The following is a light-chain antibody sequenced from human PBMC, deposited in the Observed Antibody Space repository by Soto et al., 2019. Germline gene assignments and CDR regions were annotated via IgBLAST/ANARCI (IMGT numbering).Light chain of an antibody. V-gene: IGKV3-15*01. Sequence: EIVMTQSPAALSVSPGERATLSCRAGQGVTTNFAWYQQKSGQSPRLLIYDVSIRATGVPARFSGTGSETDFTLTISGLQSEDSAVYFCQQYNNWPFSFGHGGRLEIK. J-gene: IGKJ5*01. CDR3: QQYNNWPFS. CDR1: QGVTTN. CDR2: DVS.